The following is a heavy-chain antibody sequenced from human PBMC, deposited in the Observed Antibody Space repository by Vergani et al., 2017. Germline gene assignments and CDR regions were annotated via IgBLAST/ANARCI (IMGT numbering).Heavy chain of an antibody. Sequence: QVQLQESGPGLVKPSQTLSLTCTVSGGSISSGSYYWSWIRQPAGKGLEWIGRIYTSGSTNYNPSLKSRVTISVDTSKNQFSLKLSSVTAADPAVYYCARXWLAAAGRGGWFDPWGQGTLVTVSS. CDR1: GGSISSGSYY. CDR2: IYTSGST. D-gene: IGHD6-13*01. CDR3: ARXWLAAAGRGGWFDP. V-gene: IGHV4-61*02. J-gene: IGHJ5*02.